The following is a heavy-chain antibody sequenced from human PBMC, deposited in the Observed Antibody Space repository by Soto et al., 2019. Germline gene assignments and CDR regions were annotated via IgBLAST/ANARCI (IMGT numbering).Heavy chain of an antibody. V-gene: IGHV3-9*01. J-gene: IGHJ4*02. Sequence: GGSLRLSCAASGFTFDDYGMHWVRQAPGKGLEWVSGISWNSGTIGYADSVKGRFTISRDNAKNSLYVQMNSLRVEDTALYYCAKDAGYGSGSYYDYWGQGTLVTVSS. D-gene: IGHD3-10*01. CDR2: ISWNSGTI. CDR1: GFTFDDYG. CDR3: AKDAGYGSGSYYDY.